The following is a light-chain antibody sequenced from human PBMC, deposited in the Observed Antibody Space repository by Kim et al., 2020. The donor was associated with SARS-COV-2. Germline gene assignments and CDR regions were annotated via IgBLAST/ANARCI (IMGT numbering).Light chain of an antibody. J-gene: IGKJ1*01. V-gene: IGKV1-39*01. CDR2: ATS. Sequence: ASVGDRVSITCRASQSIGIYLNWYQQKPGKAPQLLIYATSSLKSGVPSRFSGSGSGTEFTLSISSLQPEDSATYYCLQSYNTVWTFGQGTKVDIK. CDR3: LQSYNTVWT. CDR1: QSIGIY.